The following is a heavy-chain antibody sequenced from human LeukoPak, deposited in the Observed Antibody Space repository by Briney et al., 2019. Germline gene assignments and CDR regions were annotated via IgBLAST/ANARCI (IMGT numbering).Heavy chain of an antibody. V-gene: IGHV3-23*01. CDR3: AKHLYDSSGYYPPMDY. Sequence: GGSLRLSCAASGFTFSTFALSWVRQAPGEGLEWVSSISNGGGSTYYADSVKGRFTISRDNSKNTLYLQMNSLRAEDTAVYYCAKHLYDSSGYYPPMDYWGQGTLVTVSS. CDR1: GFTFSTFA. J-gene: IGHJ4*02. CDR2: ISNGGGST. D-gene: IGHD3-22*01.